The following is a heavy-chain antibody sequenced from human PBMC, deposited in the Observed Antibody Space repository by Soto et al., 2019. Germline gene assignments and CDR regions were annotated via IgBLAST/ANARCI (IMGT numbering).Heavy chain of an antibody. CDR3: ALLHMVRGVMGAFDI. Sequence: QVQLQESGPGLVKPSQTLSLTCTVSGGSISSGGYYWSWIRQHPGKGLEWIGYIYYIGSTYYNPSPLXXXAXSVDTSTSQFSLKLSSVTAADTAVSYLALLHMVRGVMGAFDIWGQGTMVTVSS. CDR1: GGSISSGGYY. V-gene: IGHV4-31*03. D-gene: IGHD3-10*01. CDR2: IYYIGST. J-gene: IGHJ3*02.